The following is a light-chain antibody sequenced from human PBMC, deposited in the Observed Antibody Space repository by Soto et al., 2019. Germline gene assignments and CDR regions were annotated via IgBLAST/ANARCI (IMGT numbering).Light chain of an antibody. V-gene: IGLV1-40*01. J-gene: IGLJ2*01. CDR1: NSNIGAGYD. Sequence: QPVLTQPPSVSGAPGQRVTFSCAGTNSNIGAGYDVHWYQHLPGRPPKLLIYGNTNRPSGVPDRFSASKSGASASLAITGLQAEDEADYYCQSYDVRLRVIFGGGTKLTVL. CDR2: GNT. CDR3: QSYDVRLRVI.